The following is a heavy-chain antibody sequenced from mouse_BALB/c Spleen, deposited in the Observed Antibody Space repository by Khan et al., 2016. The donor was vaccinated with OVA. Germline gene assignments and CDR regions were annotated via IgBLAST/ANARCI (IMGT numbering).Heavy chain of an antibody. CDR3: ARNGNYWYFDV. D-gene: IGHD2-1*01. CDR1: GYTFTNYG. J-gene: IGHJ1*01. Sequence: QIQLVQSGPELKKPGETVKISCKASGYTFTNYGMNWVKQAPGKGLKWMGWINTYPGEPTYADDFKGRFAFSLETSASPAYLQINNLKNEDTATYCCARNGNYWYFDVWGAGTTVTVSS. CDR2: INTYPGEP. V-gene: IGHV9-3-1*01.